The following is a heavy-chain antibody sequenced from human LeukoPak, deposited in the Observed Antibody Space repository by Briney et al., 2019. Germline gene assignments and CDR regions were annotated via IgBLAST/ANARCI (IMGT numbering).Heavy chain of an antibody. Sequence: PGRSLRLSCAASGFTFSSYGMHWVRQAPGKGLEWVSSISSSSSYIYYADSVKGRFTISRDNAKNSLYLQMNSLRAEDTAVYYCARGAAIDWYFDLWGRGTLVTVSS. CDR2: ISSSSSYI. D-gene: IGHD6-25*01. CDR1: GFTFSSYG. J-gene: IGHJ2*01. V-gene: IGHV3-21*01. CDR3: ARGAAIDWYFDL.